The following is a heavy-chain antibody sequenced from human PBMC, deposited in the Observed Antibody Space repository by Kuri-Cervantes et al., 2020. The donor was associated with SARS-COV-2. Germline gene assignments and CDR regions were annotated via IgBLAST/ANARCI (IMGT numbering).Heavy chain of an antibody. CDR2: ISGSGGST. D-gene: IGHD6-13*01. Sequence: GGSLRLSCAASGFTFSNAWMTWVRQAPGKGLEWVSAISGSGGSTYYADSVKGRFAISRDNSKNTLYLQMNSLRAEDTAVYYCARVRSWDEYFDYWGQGTLVTVSS. J-gene: IGHJ4*02. CDR3: ARVRSWDEYFDY. CDR1: GFTFSNAW. V-gene: IGHV3-23*01.